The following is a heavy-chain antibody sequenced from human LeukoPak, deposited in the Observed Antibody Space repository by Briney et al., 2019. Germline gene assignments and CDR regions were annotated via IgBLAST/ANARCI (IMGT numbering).Heavy chain of an antibody. Sequence: PGGSLRLSCAASGFTFRSYEMNWVRRAPGKGLEWVPYISSSSIYIYYADSVKGRLTISSDNAKNSLYLQMNSLRAEDTAVYYCARVAHPYCSGGICYSHNAFDIWGQGTMITVSS. CDR3: ARVAHPYCSGGICYSHNAFDI. J-gene: IGHJ3*02. CDR1: GFTFRSYE. CDR2: ISSSSIYI. V-gene: IGHV3-48*03. D-gene: IGHD2-15*01.